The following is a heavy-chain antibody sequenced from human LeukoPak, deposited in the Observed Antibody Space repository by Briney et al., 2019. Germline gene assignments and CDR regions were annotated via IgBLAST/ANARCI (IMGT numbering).Heavy chain of an antibody. D-gene: IGHD6-13*01. CDR1: GYTFTGYY. CDR2: INPNSGDT. V-gene: IGHV1-2*06. Sequence: ASVKVSCTTSGYTFTGYYMHWVRQAPGQGLEWMGRINPNSGDTNYAQKFQGRVTMTRDTSISTAYMELSSLRSEDTAVYYCARPKKIAAAGTYYFDYWGQGTLVTVSS. CDR3: ARPKKIAAAGTYYFDY. J-gene: IGHJ4*02.